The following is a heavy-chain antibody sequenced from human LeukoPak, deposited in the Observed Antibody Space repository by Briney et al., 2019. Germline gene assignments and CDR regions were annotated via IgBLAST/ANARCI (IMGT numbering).Heavy chain of an antibody. J-gene: IGHJ4*02. CDR1: GDSVSSNSAA. D-gene: IGHD3-9*01. Sequence: SQTLSLTCAISGDSVSSNSAAWNWIRQSPSRGLEWLGRTYYRSKWYNDYAVSVKSRITINPDTSKNQFSLQLNSVTPEDTAMYYCARDGDYDILAGYSPLDYWGQGTLVTVSS. CDR2: TYYRSKWYN. CDR3: ARDGDYDILAGYSPLDY. V-gene: IGHV6-1*01.